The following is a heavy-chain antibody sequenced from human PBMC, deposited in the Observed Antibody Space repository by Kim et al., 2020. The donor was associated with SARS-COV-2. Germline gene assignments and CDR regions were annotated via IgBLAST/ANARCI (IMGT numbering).Heavy chain of an antibody. D-gene: IGHD6-13*01. J-gene: IGHJ5*02. CDR3: ARYPGIAAAGGNWFDP. Sequence: GGSLRLSCAASGFTFSSYAMHWVRQAPGKGLEWVAVISYDGSNKYYADSVKGRFTISRDNSKNTLYLQMNSLRAEDTAVYYCARYPGIAAAGGNWFDPWGQGTLVTVSS. CDR1: GFTFSSYA. V-gene: IGHV3-30-3*01. CDR2: ISYDGSNK.